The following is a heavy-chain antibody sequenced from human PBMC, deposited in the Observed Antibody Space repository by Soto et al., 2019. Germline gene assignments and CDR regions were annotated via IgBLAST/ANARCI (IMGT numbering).Heavy chain of an antibody. CDR1: GFTFSSYA. J-gene: IGHJ4*02. Sequence: PGGSLRLSCAASGFTFSSYAMSWVRQAPGKGLEWVSVISGSGGSTYYADSVKGRFTISRDNSKNTLYLQMNSLRAEDTAVYYCAKREAVAGTNDYWGQGTLVTVSS. CDR3: AKREAVAGTNDY. CDR2: ISGSGGST. D-gene: IGHD6-19*01. V-gene: IGHV3-23*01.